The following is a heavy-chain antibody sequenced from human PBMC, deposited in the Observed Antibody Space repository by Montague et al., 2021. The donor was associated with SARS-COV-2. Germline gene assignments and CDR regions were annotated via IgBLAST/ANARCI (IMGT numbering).Heavy chain of an antibody. CDR2: INHRGST. Sequence: SETLSLTCAVYGGSFSGYYWSWIRQPPGKGLEWIGEINHRGSTNYNPSLKSRVTISVDTSKNQFSLKLSSVTAADTAVYYCARARQAVVVPALGIGAYYYYYYMDVWGKGTTVTVSS. D-gene: IGHD2-2*01. CDR1: GGSFSGYY. V-gene: IGHV4-34*01. CDR3: ARARQAVVVPALGIGAYYYYYYMDV. J-gene: IGHJ6*03.